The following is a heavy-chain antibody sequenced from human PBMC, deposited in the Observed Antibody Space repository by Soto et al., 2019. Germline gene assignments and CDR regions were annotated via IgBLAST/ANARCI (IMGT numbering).Heavy chain of an antibody. CDR3: ARAPDY. CDR1: GGSIISGGYS. V-gene: IGHV4-30-2*01. Sequence: SETLCLTWPVSGGSIISGGYSWSCIRQPPGKGLEWIGCMYHSGSTYYNPSLKSRVTISIDRSKNQFSLKLSSVTAADTAVYYCARAPDYWGQGILVTVSS. J-gene: IGHJ4*02. CDR2: MYHSGST.